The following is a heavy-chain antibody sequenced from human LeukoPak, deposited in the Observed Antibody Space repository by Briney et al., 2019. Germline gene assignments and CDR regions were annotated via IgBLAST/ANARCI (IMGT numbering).Heavy chain of an antibody. CDR3: ARPVLAYCGGDCENWFDP. CDR1: GYTLTELS. J-gene: IGHJ5*02. CDR2: INPNSGGT. Sequence: ASVKVSCKVSGYTLTELSMHWVRQAPGKGLEWMGWINPNSGGTNYAQKFQGRVTMTRDTSISTAYMELSRLRSDDTAVYYCARPVLAYCGGDCENWFDPWGQGTLVTVSS. V-gene: IGHV1-2*02. D-gene: IGHD2-21*01.